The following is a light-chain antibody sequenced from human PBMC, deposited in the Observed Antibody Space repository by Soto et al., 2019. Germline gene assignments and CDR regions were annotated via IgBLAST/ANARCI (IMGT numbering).Light chain of an antibody. CDR1: SXDVGAYIF. J-gene: IGLJ1*01. V-gene: IGLV2-8*01. Sequence: QSVLTQPPSASGSPGQSVTISCTGTSXDVGAYIFVSWYQQHPGKAPKLMIYDVNRRPSGVPDRFSGSKSGNTASLTVSGLQAEDEADYYCVSFAGGTYVFGTGTKVTVL. CDR2: DVN. CDR3: VSFAGGTYV.